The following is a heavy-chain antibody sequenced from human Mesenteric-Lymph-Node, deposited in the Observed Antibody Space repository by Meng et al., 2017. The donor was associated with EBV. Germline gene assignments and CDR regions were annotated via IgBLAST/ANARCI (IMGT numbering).Heavy chain of an antibody. V-gene: IGHV4-39*07. D-gene: IGHD1-26*01. CDR2: IYYSGST. J-gene: IGHJ5*02. CDR1: GGSLITSKYY. Sequence: RRLPLSGPGLVTPSETLSLPCTVAGGSLITSKYYWGWLRQPPGKGLEWIGSIYYSGSTYYNPSLKSRVTISVDTSKNQFSLKLSSVTAADTAVYYCARGGSLGGSYAPWGQGTLVTVSS. CDR3: ARGGSLGGSYAP.